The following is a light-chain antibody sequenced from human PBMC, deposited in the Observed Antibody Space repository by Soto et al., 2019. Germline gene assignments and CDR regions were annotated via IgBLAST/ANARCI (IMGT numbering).Light chain of an antibody. V-gene: IGKV3-20*01. J-gene: IGKJ1*01. Sequence: EIVLTQSPGTLSLSPGERATLSCRASQSVSSSYLAWYQQKPGQAPRLFIYVASSRATGIPDRFSGSGSGTDFTLTISRLEPEDFAVYYCQQYGSSQSFGQGTKVEIK. CDR1: QSVSSSY. CDR3: QQYGSSQS. CDR2: VAS.